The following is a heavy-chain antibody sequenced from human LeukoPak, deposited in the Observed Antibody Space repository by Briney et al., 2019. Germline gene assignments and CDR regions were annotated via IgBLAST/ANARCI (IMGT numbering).Heavy chain of an antibody. CDR3: ARDRHGMDV. J-gene: IGHJ6*02. Sequence: PSEPLSLTCAVSGGSISSGGYSWSWIRQPPGKGLEWIGYIYHSGSTYYNPSLKSRVTISVDRSKNQFSLKLSSVTAADTAVYYCARDRHGMDVWGQGTTVTVSS. V-gene: IGHV4-30-2*01. CDR1: GGSISSGGYS. CDR2: IYHSGST.